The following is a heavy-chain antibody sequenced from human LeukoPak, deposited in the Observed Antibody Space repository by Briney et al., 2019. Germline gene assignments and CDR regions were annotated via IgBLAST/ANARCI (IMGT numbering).Heavy chain of an antibody. CDR1: GFTFSSYA. CDR3: ARSPYSSGWQSDV. CDR2: ISYDGSNK. D-gene: IGHD6-19*01. Sequence: GRSLRLSCAASGFTFSSYAMHWVRQAPGKGLEWVAVISYDGSNKYYADSVKGRFTISRDNSKNTLYLQMNSLRAEDTAVYYCARSPYSSGWQSDVWGQGTTVTVSS. V-gene: IGHV3-30-3*01. J-gene: IGHJ6*02.